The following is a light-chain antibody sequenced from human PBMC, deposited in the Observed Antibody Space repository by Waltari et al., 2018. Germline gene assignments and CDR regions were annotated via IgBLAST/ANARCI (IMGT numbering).Light chain of an antibody. J-gene: IGKJ4*01. V-gene: IGKV3-11*01. Sequence: EIVLTQSPDTLPLSPGERATLSCRASQSVRNYLAWYQEKPGQAPRLLIYDASNRATGTSARFSGSGSGTDFTLTISSLEPDDFAVYYCQQRSNWPLTFGGGTRVEIK. CDR2: DAS. CDR3: QQRSNWPLT. CDR1: QSVRNY.